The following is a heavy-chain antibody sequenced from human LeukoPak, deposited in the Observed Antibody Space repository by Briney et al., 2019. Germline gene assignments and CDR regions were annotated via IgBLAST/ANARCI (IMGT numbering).Heavy chain of an antibody. CDR2: ILYDGSDK. Sequence: PGGSLRLSCAASGFTFSTYGMHWVRQAPGKGLEWVAVILYDGSDKFYADSVKGRFTISRDNSKNTLYLQMNSLRPEDTAVYYCARDRQLHYFDYWGQGTLVTVSS. D-gene: IGHD2-2*01. J-gene: IGHJ4*02. CDR3: ARDRQLHYFDY. V-gene: IGHV3-30*03. CDR1: GFTFSTYG.